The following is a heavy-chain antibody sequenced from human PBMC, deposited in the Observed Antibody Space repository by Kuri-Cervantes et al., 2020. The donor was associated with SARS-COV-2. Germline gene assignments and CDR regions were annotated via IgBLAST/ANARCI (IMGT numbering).Heavy chain of an antibody. CDR2: ITPFNGNT. V-gene: IGHV1-45*02. CDR3: ASTVAGTGVWYFDL. J-gene: IGHJ2*01. Sequence: SVKVSCKASGYTFTGYYMHWVRQAPGQALEWMGWITPFNGNTNYAQKFQDRVTITRDRSMSTAYMELSSLRSEDTAVYYCASTVAGTGVWYFDLWGRGTLVTVSS. CDR1: GYTFTGYY. D-gene: IGHD6-19*01.